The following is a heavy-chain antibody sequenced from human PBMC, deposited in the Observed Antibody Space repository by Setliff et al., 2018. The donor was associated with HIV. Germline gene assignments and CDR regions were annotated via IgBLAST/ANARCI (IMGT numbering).Heavy chain of an antibody. D-gene: IGHD1-1*01. Sequence: SETLSLTCTVSGDSISRGGYYWSWIRQHPGGGLDWIGYISYSGSTFYNPSLKSRVTISLDTSYNQFSLKVKSVTAADTAVYYCATGRLYYYMDVWGKGTTVTV. CDR3: ATGRLYYYMDV. J-gene: IGHJ6*03. CDR2: ISYSGST. V-gene: IGHV4-31*03. CDR1: GDSISRGGYY.